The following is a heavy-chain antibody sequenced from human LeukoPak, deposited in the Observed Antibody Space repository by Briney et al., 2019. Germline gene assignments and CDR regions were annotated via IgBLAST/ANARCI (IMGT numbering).Heavy chain of an antibody. J-gene: IGHJ6*02. CDR3: TTDRVIVVVPAWDYYGMDV. V-gene: IGHV3-15*01. Sequence: KTGGSLRLSCAASGFTFSNAWMSWVRQAPGKGLEWVGRIKSKTDGGTTDYAAPVKGRFTISRDDSKNTLYLQMNSLKTEDTAVYYCTTDRVIVVVPAWDYYGMDVWGQGTTVTVSS. CDR1: GFTFSNAW. CDR2: IKSKTDGGTT. D-gene: IGHD2-2*01.